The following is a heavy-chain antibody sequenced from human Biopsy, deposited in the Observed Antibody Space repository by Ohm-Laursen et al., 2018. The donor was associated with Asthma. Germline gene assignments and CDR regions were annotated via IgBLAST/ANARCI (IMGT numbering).Heavy chain of an antibody. CDR1: GYSLTDLS. V-gene: IGHV1-24*01. D-gene: IGHD4-17*01. Sequence: SVTASCKISGYSLTDLSMHWVRQAPGQGLGWMGGHDHEAGGTVNARRVQGRVTMTEDTSKDTAYMELSSLSSDDTAVYYCASDFPKDYVRYNFQFWGQGTLVTVSS. J-gene: IGHJ4*02. CDR3: ASDFPKDYVRYNFQF. CDR2: HDHEAGGT.